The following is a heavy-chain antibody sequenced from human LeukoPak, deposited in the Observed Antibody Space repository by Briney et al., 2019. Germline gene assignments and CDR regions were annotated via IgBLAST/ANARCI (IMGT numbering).Heavy chain of an antibody. CDR2: FDPEDGET. Sequence: ASVKVSCKVSGYTLTELSMHWVRQAPGKGLEWMGGFDPEDGETIYAQKFQGRVTMTEDTSTDTAYMELSSLRSEDTAVYYCATLKGANYDILTGYPQYNWFDPWGQGTLVTVSS. V-gene: IGHV1-24*01. CDR3: ATLKGANYDILTGYPQYNWFDP. D-gene: IGHD3-9*01. CDR1: GYTLTELS. J-gene: IGHJ5*02.